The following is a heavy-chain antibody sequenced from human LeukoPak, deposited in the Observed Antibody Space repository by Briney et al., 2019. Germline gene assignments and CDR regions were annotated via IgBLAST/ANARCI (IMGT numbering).Heavy chain of an antibody. V-gene: IGHV4-59*01. J-gene: IGHJ5*02. CDR2: IYYSRST. D-gene: IGHD1-1*01. Sequence: SETLSLTCTVSGGSISGYYWSWIRQPPGKGLEWIGYIYYSRSTNYNPSLKSRVTISVDTSKNQFSLKLSSVTAADTAVYYCVSTSGLPAKTGFDPWGQGTLVTVSS. CDR1: GGSISGYY. CDR3: VSTSGLPAKTGFDP.